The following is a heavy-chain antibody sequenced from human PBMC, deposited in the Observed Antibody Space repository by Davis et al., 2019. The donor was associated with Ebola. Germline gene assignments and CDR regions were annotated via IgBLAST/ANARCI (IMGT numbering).Heavy chain of an antibody. Sequence: SETLSLTCTVSGGSTSSYYWSWIRQPPGKGLEWIGYIYYSGSTNYNPSLKSRVTISVDTSKNQFSLKLSSVTAADTAVYYCARGPHSSGWYGLDVWGQGTTVTVSS. J-gene: IGHJ6*02. CDR1: GGSTSSYY. D-gene: IGHD6-19*01. CDR3: ARGPHSSGWYGLDV. V-gene: IGHV4-59*01. CDR2: IYYSGST.